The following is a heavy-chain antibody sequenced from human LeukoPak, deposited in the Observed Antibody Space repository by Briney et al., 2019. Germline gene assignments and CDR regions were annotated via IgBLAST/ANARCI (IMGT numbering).Heavy chain of an antibody. CDR2: IYYSGST. J-gene: IGHJ4*02. CDR1: GGSISSYY. Sequence: PSETLSLTCTVSGGSISSYYWSWIRQPPGKGLEWIGYIYYSGSTNYNPSLKSRVTISVDTSKNQFSLKLSSVTAADTAVYYCARLIHDYGNYFDYWGQGTLVTVSS. CDR3: ARLIHDYGNYFDY. V-gene: IGHV4-59*01. D-gene: IGHD4-17*01.